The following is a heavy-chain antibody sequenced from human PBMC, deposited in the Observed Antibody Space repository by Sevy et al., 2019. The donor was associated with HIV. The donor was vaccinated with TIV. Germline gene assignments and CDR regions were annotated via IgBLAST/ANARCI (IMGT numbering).Heavy chain of an antibody. V-gene: IGHV4-59*01. CDR3: ARVNYDSSGYYPTDYGMDV. CDR2: IYYSGST. CDR1: GGSISDYY. J-gene: IGHJ6*02. Sequence: SETLSLTCIVSGGSISDYYWSWIRQPPGKGPEWIGYIYYSGSTKYNPYLKSRVTISVDTSKNQFSLKLSSVTAADTAVYYCARVNYDSSGYYPTDYGMDVGGQGTTVTVSS. D-gene: IGHD3-22*01.